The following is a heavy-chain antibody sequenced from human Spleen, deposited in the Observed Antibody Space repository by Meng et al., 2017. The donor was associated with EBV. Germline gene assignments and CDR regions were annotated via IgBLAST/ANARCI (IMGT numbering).Heavy chain of an antibody. CDR3: ARPLYDFWSGPDY. CDR1: GLTFSDYW. CDR2: INGDGSST. V-gene: IGHV3-74*01. J-gene: IGHJ4*02. D-gene: IGHD3-3*01. Sequence: DVQLVESGGGLVQPGGSFVVFCEASGLTFSDYWMHWVRQVPGKGLMWVSRINGDGSSTNYADSVKGRFTISRDNAKNTLYLQMNSLRVEDTAVYYCARPLYDFWSGPDYWGQGTLVTVSS.